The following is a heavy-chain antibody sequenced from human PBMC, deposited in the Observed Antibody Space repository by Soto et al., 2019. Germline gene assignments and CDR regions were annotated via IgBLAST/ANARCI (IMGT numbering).Heavy chain of an antibody. CDR2: IGSSGAGT. CDR1: GFTFKSYA. D-gene: IGHD2-2*01. J-gene: IGHJ4*02. V-gene: IGHV3-23*01. Sequence: EVQLLASGGGLVQPGGSLRLSCAASGFTFKSYAMSWVRQAPGKGLEWVSAIGSSGAGTYYADYVKGRFTISRNNSKNTLYLQLNSLRGEDTAVYYCARQIGYCSSANCYFDYWGQGTLVTVAS. CDR3: ARQIGYCSSANCYFDY.